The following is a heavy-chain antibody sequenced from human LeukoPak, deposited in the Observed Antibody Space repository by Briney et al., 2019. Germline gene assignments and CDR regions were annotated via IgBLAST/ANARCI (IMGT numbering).Heavy chain of an antibody. V-gene: IGHV4-34*01. D-gene: IGHD1-14*01. CDR1: GGSFSGYY. CDR2: INHSGST. CDR3: ARPSVSRAKYFQH. Sequence: SETLSLTCAVYGGSFSGYYWSWIRQPPGKGLEWIGEINHSGSTNYNPSLKSRVTISVDTSKNQFSLKLSSVTAADTAVYYCARPSVSRAKYFQHWGQGTLVTVS. J-gene: IGHJ1*01.